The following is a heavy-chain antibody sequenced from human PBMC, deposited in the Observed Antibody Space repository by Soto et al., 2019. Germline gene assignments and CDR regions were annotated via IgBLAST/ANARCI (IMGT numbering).Heavy chain of an antibody. D-gene: IGHD4-17*01. CDR1: GHSISSAYN. Sequence: SETLSLTCAVSGHSISSAYNWGWFRQPPGKGLEWLGTIYQSGSTYYNPSLKSRVTISVDTSKNQFSLELRSVTAADTAVYFCARLTVTHESDYWGQGTLVTVSS. CDR3: ARLTVTHESDY. CDR2: IYQSGST. J-gene: IGHJ4*02. V-gene: IGHV4-38-2*01.